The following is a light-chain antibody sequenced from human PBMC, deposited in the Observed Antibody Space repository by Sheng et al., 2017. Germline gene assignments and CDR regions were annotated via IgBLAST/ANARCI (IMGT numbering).Light chain of an antibody. Sequence: ETVMTQSPATLSVSPGERAALSCRASQSVSSLAWYQQKPGQAPRLLIYGTSNRATGVPDRFSGSGSGTDVTLSISRLEPEDFAVYYCHQYGNSPQTFGQGTKVEI. CDR3: HQYGNSPQT. J-gene: IGKJ1*01. V-gene: IGKV3-20*01. CDR1: QSVSS. CDR2: GTS.